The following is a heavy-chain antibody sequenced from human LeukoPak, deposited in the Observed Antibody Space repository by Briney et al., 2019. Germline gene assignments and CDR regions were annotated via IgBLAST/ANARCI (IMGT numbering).Heavy chain of an antibody. CDR2: INHSGST. D-gene: IGHD6-19*01. J-gene: IGHJ5*02. CDR3: ARDMIAVAGSPSGWFDP. V-gene: IGHV4-34*01. Sequence: SETLSLTCAVYGGSFSGYYWSWIRQPPGKGLEWIGEINHSGSTNYNPSLKSRVTISVDTSKNQFSLKLSSVTAADTAVYYCARDMIAVAGSPSGWFDPWGQGTLVTVSS. CDR1: GGSFSGYY.